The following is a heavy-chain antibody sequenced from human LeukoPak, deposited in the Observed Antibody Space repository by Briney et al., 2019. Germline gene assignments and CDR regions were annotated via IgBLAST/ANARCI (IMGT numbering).Heavy chain of an antibody. J-gene: IGHJ5*02. Sequence: PSETLSLTCAVYGGSFSGYYWSWIRQPPGKGLEWIGEINHSGSTNYNPSLKSRVTISVDTSENQFSLKLSSVTAADTAVYYCARGVQLLTDWFDPWGQGTLVTVSS. D-gene: IGHD2-2*01. CDR3: ARGVQLLTDWFDP. V-gene: IGHV4-34*01. CDR2: INHSGST. CDR1: GGSFSGYY.